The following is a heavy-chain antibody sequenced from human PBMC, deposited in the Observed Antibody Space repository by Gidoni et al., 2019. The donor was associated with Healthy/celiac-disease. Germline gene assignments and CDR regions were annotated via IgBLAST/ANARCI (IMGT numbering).Heavy chain of an antibody. D-gene: IGHD4-17*01. Sequence: QVQLVQSGAEVKKPGASVKVSCKASGYTFTSHYMHWVRQAPGQGLEWMGIINPSGGSTSYAQKFQGRVTMTRYTSTSTVYMELSSLRSEDTAVYYCARDRSDYGDYRYYFDYWGQGTLVTVSS. V-gene: IGHV1-46*01. CDR3: ARDRSDYGDYRYYFDY. CDR1: GYTFTSHY. J-gene: IGHJ4*02. CDR2: INPSGGST.